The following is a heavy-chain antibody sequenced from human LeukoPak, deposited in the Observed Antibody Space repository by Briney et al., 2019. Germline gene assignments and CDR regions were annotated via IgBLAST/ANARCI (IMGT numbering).Heavy chain of an antibody. CDR1: GFTFSSYS. CDR3: ARDGYYGSGSYYRSYYGMDV. D-gene: IGHD3-10*01. V-gene: IGHV3-21*01. Sequence: GALGLSCAASGFTFSSYSMNWVRQAPGKGLEWVSSISSSSSYIYYADSVKGRFTISRDNAKNSLYLQMNSLRAEDTAVYYCARDGYYGSGSYYRSYYGMDVWGQGTTVTVSS. J-gene: IGHJ6*02. CDR2: ISSSSSYI.